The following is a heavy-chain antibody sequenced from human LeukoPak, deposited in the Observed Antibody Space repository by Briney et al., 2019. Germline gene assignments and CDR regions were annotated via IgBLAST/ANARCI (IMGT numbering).Heavy chain of an antibody. V-gene: IGHV1-46*01. CDR1: GYTFTSYY. D-gene: IGHD1-26*01. J-gene: IGHJ3*02. CDR2: INPSGGST. Sequence: ASVKVSCKASGYTFTSYYMHWVRQAPGQGLEWMGIINPSGGSTSYAQKFQGRVTMTRDMSTSTVYMELSSLRSEDTAVYYCAREVFSGSTTSAFDIWGQGTMVTVSS. CDR3: AREVFSGSTTSAFDI.